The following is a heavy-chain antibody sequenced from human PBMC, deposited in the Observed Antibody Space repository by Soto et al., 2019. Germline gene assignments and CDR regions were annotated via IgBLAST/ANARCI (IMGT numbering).Heavy chain of an antibody. D-gene: IGHD3-10*01. Sequence: SETLSLTCAVYGGSFSGYYWSWIRQPPGKGLEWIGEINHSGSTNYNPSLKSRVTISVDTSKNQFSLNLTSATAADTAVYYCARGPGSYNWFDLWGQGTLVTVSS. CDR3: ARGPGSYNWFDL. V-gene: IGHV4-34*01. J-gene: IGHJ5*02. CDR2: INHSGST. CDR1: GGSFSGYY.